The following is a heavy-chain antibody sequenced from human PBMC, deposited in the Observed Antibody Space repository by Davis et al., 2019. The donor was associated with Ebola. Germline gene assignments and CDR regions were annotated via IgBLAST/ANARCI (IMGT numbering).Heavy chain of an antibody. J-gene: IGHJ5*02. CDR2: IYTSGST. Sequence: PSETLSLTCTVSGGSISSYYWSWIRQPAGKGLEWIGRIYTSGSTNYNPSLKSRVTMSVDTSKNQFSLKLSSVTAADTAVYYCATGGYSSGWYNWFDPWGQGTLVTVSS. V-gene: IGHV4-4*07. D-gene: IGHD6-19*01. CDR3: ATGGYSSGWYNWFDP. CDR1: GGSISSYY.